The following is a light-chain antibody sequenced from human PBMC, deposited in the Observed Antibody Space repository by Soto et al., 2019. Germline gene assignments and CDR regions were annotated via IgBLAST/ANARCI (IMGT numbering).Light chain of an antibody. V-gene: IGKV3D-20*02. CDR2: GAS. Sequence: EIVLTPSPGTLSLSPVERATLSCRASQSVSSSYLAWYQQKPGQAPRLLIYGASSRATGIPDRFSGSGSGTDFTLTISSLEPEDFAVYYCQQRSNWPLTFGGGTKVDIK. CDR3: QQRSNWPLT. CDR1: QSVSSSY. J-gene: IGKJ4*01.